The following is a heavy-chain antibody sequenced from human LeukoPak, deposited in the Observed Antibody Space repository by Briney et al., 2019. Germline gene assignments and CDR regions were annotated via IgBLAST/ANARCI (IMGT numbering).Heavy chain of an antibody. Sequence: GGSLRLSCAASGFTFSSYSMNWVRQAPGKGLEWVSAISGSGGSTYYADSVKGRFTISRDNAKNSLYLQMNSLRAEDTAVYYCASESYYDSSGYYYVWNAFDIWGQGTMVTVSS. D-gene: IGHD3-22*01. CDR2: ISGSGGST. CDR3: ASESYYDSSGYYYVWNAFDI. CDR1: GFTFSSYS. V-gene: IGHV3-21*01. J-gene: IGHJ3*02.